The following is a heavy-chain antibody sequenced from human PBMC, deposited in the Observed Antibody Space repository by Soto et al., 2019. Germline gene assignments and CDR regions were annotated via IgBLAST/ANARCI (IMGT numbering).Heavy chain of an antibody. Sequence: GGSLRLSCAASGFTFSSYAMSWVRQAPGKGLEWVSAISGSGGSTYYADSVKGRFTISRDNSKNTLYLQMNSLRAEDTAVYYCAKGSYYDFWSGYYTYSFDYWGQGTLVTVSS. CDR1: GFTFSSYA. CDR2: ISGSGGST. CDR3: AKGSYYDFWSGYYTYSFDY. D-gene: IGHD3-3*01. V-gene: IGHV3-23*01. J-gene: IGHJ4*02.